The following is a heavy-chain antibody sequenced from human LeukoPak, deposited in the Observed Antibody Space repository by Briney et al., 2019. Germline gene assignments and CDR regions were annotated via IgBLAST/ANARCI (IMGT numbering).Heavy chain of an antibody. D-gene: IGHD3-16*01. CDR2: IYSGGNT. Sequence: GGSLRLSCAASGFTVSNNFMSWVRQAPGKGLEWVSVIYSGGNTYYADYVKGRFTISRDNSKNTLYLQMNGLRAEDTAVYHCARDRLPPLGAFDIWGQGTMVTVSS. J-gene: IGHJ3*02. V-gene: IGHV3-66*01. CDR1: GFTVSNNF. CDR3: ARDRLPPLGAFDI.